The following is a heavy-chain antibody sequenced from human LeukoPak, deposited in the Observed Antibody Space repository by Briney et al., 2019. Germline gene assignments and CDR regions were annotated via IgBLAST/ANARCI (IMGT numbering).Heavy chain of an antibody. CDR1: GDSVSSNSAA. D-gene: IGHD4-11*01. CDR2: TYYRSKWYN. V-gene: IGHV6-1*01. Sequence: SQTLSLTCAISGDSVSSNSAAWNWIRQSPSRGLEWLGRTYYRSKWYNDYAVSVKSRITINPDTSKSQFSLKLNFATAADTAFYYCATTHDYTRGGYDYWGLGTLVTVSS. J-gene: IGHJ4*02. CDR3: ATTHDYTRGGYDY.